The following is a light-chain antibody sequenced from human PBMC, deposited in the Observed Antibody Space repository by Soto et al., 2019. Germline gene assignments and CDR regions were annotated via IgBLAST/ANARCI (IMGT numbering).Light chain of an antibody. V-gene: IGLV2-14*03. J-gene: IGLJ1*01. CDR3: SSYRASSTTHYV. Sequence: QSALTQPASLSGSHGQSITISCTGTSSDIGGYNYVSWYQQHPGKAPKLIIHDVTNRPSGVSDRFFGSKSGNTASLTISGLHAEDEADYYCSSYRASSTTHYVFGTGTKVTVL. CDR1: SSDIGGYNY. CDR2: DVT.